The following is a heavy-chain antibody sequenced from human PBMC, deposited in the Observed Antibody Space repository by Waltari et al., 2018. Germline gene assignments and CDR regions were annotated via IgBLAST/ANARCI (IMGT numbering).Heavy chain of an antibody. Sequence: EVQLVESGGDLVQPGGSLRLSCAASGFTFSSYAMHWVRQAPGKGLEYVSAISSNGGSTYYANSVKGRFTVSRDNSKNTLYLQMGSLRGDDMAVYYCARAQRGTITARPGFDFWGQGTLVTVSS. CDR2: ISSNGGST. D-gene: IGHD6-6*01. V-gene: IGHV3-64*01. CDR3: ARAQRGTITARPGFDF. J-gene: IGHJ4*02. CDR1: GFTFSSYA.